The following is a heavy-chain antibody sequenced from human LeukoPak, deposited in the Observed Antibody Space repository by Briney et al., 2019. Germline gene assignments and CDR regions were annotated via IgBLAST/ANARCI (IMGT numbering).Heavy chain of an antibody. J-gene: IGHJ4*02. CDR1: GGSISSGSYY. V-gene: IGHV4-61*02. CDR2: IYTSGST. CDR3: ARDSGWYPPTG. D-gene: IGHD2-15*01. Sequence: SETLSLTCTVSGGSISSGSYYWSWTRQPAGKGLEWIGRIYTSGSTNYNPSLKSRVTISVDTSKNQFSLKLSSVTAADTAVYYCARDSGWYPPTGWGQGTLVTVSS.